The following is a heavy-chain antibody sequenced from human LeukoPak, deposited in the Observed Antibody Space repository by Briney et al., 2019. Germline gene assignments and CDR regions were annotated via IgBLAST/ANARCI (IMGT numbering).Heavy chain of an antibody. Sequence: GGSLRLSCAASGLTFSSYAMSWVRQAPGKGLEWVSSISGDGYIYYADSVKGRFTISRDNTEKSLYLQMNSLRAEDTGVYYCARDGKQVDSSSSGPPSVWGQGTLVTVSS. CDR3: ARDGKQVDSSSSGPPSV. D-gene: IGHD6-6*01. V-gene: IGHV3-21*01. CDR1: GLTFSSYA. J-gene: IGHJ4*02. CDR2: ISGDGYI.